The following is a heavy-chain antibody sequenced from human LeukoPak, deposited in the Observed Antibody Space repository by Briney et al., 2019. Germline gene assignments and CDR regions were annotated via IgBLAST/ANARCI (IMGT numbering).Heavy chain of an antibody. Sequence: PGGSLRLSCSASGFTFTRYWMHWVRQAPGKGLVWVSRVISDGTGRIYADAVKGRITISRDNAKSSVFLELNSLRAEDTATYYCARGGLDHAFDIWGQGTMVTVSS. V-gene: IGHV3-74*01. CDR2: VISDGTGR. J-gene: IGHJ3*02. CDR3: ARGGLDHAFDI. CDR1: GFTFTRYW. D-gene: IGHD3/OR15-3a*01.